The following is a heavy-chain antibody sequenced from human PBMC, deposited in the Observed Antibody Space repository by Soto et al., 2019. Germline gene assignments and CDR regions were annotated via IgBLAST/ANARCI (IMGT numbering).Heavy chain of an antibody. D-gene: IGHD1-7*01. Sequence: QVQLVESGGGVVQPGGSLRLSCPASGFNFDNYGMHWVRQDPGKGVEWVAVITYDGSVQYYADSVKGRFTISRDNSKNTLFLHLNTLKPEDTAVYHCAKDRVCGTFYPPLGFWGQGTLVTVSS. CDR2: ITYDGSVQ. CDR1: GFNFDNYG. CDR3: AKDRVCGTFYPPLGF. V-gene: IGHV3-30*18. J-gene: IGHJ4*02.